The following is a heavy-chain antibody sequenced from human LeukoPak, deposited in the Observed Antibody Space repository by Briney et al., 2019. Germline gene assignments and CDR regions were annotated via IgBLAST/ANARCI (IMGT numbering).Heavy chain of an antibody. CDR3: ARGRAPAAKDVFI. J-gene: IGHJ3*02. Sequence: SETLSLTCTVSGGSVSTYYWSWIRQPPGKGLEWIGYIYYSGSTDYNPSLKSRVTISVDTSKSQFSLKLTSVTAADTAVYYCARGRAPAAKDVFIWGQGTMVTVSS. D-gene: IGHD2-2*01. CDR2: IYYSGST. V-gene: IGHV4-59*02. CDR1: GGSVSTYY.